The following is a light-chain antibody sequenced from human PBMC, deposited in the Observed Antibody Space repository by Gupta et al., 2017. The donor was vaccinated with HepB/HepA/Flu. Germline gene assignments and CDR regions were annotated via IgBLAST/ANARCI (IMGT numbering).Light chain of an antibody. Sequence: QSALSQPAPVSGSPGQWLTISRTRTSSDFGGYNYVTWYQQSPGRAPTLMIYDVGNRPSVISNRFAVSKSGNAASLTISGLLADDEGDFYCSSYTRSNTLVFGGGTKLTVL. V-gene: IGLV2-14*03. CDR1: SSDFGGYNY. CDR2: DVG. CDR3: SSYTRSNTLV. J-gene: IGLJ2*01.